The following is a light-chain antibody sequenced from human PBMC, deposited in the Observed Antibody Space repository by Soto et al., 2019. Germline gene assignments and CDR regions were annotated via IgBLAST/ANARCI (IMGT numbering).Light chain of an antibody. J-gene: IGKJ4*01. Sequence: DIQMTQSPSSLSASVGDRVTITCRASQTITTYLNGYQQRPGKAPTLLIFGATALQAGVPSRFSGSGSGTDFTLTISSLQPEDFATYHCQQLWTYPLTFGGGTKVDIK. CDR1: QTITTY. V-gene: IGKV1-39*01. CDR2: GAT. CDR3: QQLWTYPLT.